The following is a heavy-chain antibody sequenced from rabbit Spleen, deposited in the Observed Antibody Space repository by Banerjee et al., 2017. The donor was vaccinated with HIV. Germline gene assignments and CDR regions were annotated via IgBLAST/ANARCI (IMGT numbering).Heavy chain of an antibody. CDR3: ARDLPDIIGWNFGF. CDR2: IDTSDGDT. J-gene: IGHJ3*01. D-gene: IGHD1-1*01. Sequence: QSLEESGGGLVKPGGTLTLTCTVSGFSFSRNWICWVRQAPGKGLEWIACIDTSDGDTDYANWPKGRFTISKTSSTTVTLQMTSLTAADTATYFCARDLPDIIGWNFGFWGPGTLVTVS. V-gene: IGHV1S40*01. CDR1: GFSFSRNW.